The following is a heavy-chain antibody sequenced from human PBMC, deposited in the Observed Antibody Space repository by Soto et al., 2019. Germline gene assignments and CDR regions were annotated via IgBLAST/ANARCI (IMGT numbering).Heavy chain of an antibody. CDR2: INSDGGVS. Sequence: EVQLVESGGGLVQPGGSLRLSCAASGFTFSHYWMYWVRQAPGKGLVWVSRINSDGGVSSYADSVKGRLTISRDNVKNTLYLQMNSLRAEDTAVYYCARGDCVGGTCYSLAGSFYYYMDVWGTGTTVTVFS. D-gene: IGHD2-15*01. V-gene: IGHV3-74*01. CDR1: GFTFSHYW. J-gene: IGHJ6*03. CDR3: ARGDCVGGTCYSLAGSFYYYMDV.